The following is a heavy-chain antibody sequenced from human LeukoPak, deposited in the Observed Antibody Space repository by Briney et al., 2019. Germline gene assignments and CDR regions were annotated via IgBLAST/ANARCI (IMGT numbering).Heavy chain of an antibody. Sequence: GGSLRLPCAASGFTVSSNYMSWVRQPPGKGLEWVSVIYSGGSTYYADSVKGRFTISRDNSKNTLYLQMNSLRAEDTAVYYCAREGTSGWFDPWGQGTLVTVSS. CDR2: IYSGGST. J-gene: IGHJ5*02. V-gene: IGHV3-66*01. CDR3: AREGTSGWFDP. D-gene: IGHD3-3*01. CDR1: GFTVSSNY.